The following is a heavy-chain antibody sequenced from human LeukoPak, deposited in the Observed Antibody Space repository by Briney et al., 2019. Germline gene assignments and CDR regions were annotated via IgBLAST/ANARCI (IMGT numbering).Heavy chain of an antibody. J-gene: IGHJ4*02. CDR1: GGSFSGYY. D-gene: IGHD3-16*01. CDR3: ARDRKGGYFDY. CDR2: ISSSGSTI. V-gene: IGHV3-11*04. Sequence: LSLTCAVYGGSFSGYYWSWIRQPPGKGLEWVSYISSSGSTIYYADSVKGRFTISRDNSKNTLYLQMNSLRAEDTAVYYCARDRKGGYFDYWGQGTLVTVSS.